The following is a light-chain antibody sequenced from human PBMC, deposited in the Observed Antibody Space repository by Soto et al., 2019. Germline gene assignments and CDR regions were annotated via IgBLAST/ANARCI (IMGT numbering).Light chain of an antibody. CDR3: QQSYSTPRT. CDR1: QSIRTY. CDR2: GAS. V-gene: IGKV1-39*01. Sequence: DIQMTQSPPSLSASVGARVTITCRSSQSIRTYLNWYQQRPGKAPKLLIYGASSLQSGVTSRFSGSGSGTDFTLTISSLQPEDFATYYCQQSYSTPRTFGQGTKVDIK. J-gene: IGKJ1*01.